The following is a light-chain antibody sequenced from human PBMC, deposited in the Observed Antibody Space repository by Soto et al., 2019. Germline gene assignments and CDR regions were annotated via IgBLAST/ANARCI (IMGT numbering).Light chain of an antibody. CDR2: DVT. J-gene: IGLJ1*01. Sequence: QSVLTQPASVSGSPGQSIPISCTGTSSDVGGFNYVSWYQQHPGKAPKLMIYDVTNRPSGVSYRFSGSKSGNTASLTISGLQAEDEADYYCNSYTSSSTYVCRTGTKLTVL. V-gene: IGLV2-14*03. CDR1: SSDVGGFNY. CDR3: NSYTSSSTYV.